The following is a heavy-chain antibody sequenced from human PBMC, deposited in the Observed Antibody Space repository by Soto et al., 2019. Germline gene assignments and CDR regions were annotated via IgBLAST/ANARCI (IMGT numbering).Heavy chain of an antibody. CDR1: GFTFSDTL. J-gene: IGHJ3*01. Sequence: QVQLVQSGAELKKPGASVNISCQASGFTFSDTLINWVRQGPGQRLEWMGWINPANGNTRYSESFQGRVTISSLSSASTAYVALSDLTSEDTAGYYCARDIVSVGPRANEAVEVWGQGTMITVSS. CDR3: ARDIVSVGPRANEAVEV. CDR2: INPANGNT. V-gene: IGHV1-3*01. D-gene: IGHD1-26*01.